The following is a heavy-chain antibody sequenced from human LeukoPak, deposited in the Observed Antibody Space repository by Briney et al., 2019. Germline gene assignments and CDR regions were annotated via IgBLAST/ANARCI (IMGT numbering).Heavy chain of an antibody. CDR1: GFTFSSYG. J-gene: IGHJ4*02. V-gene: IGHV3-33*06. CDR2: IWYDGSNK. Sequence: GGSLRLSCAASGFTFSSYGMHWVRQAPGKGLEWVAVIWYDGSNKYYADSVKGRFTISRDNSKNTLYLQMNSLRAEDTAVYYCAKAVGKQLVPFFDYWGQGTLDTVSS. D-gene: IGHD6-13*01. CDR3: AKAVGKQLVPFFDY.